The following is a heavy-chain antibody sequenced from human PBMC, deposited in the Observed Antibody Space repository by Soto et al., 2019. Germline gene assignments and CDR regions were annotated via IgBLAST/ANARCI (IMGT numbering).Heavy chain of an antibody. CDR2: ISKSDYT. Sequence: PGGSLRLSCTVSGFAFNNYGINWVRQAPGKGLEWVSSISKSDYTYYSDSVKGRFAISRDNAKSSVSLQMNTLRVEDTAVYYCAGEDSIIIPAVSDFWGQGTLVTVSS. CDR1: GFAFNNYG. CDR3: AGEDSIIIPAVSDF. V-gene: IGHV3-21*01. D-gene: IGHD2-2*01. J-gene: IGHJ4*02.